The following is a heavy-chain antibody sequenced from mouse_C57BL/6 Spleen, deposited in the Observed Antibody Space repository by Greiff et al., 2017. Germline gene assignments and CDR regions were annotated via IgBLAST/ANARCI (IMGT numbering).Heavy chain of an antibody. J-gene: IGHJ3*01. CDR3: ARSSGTWFAY. CDR2: IDPEDGET. D-gene: IGHD4-1*01. V-gene: IGHV14-2*01. Sequence: EVQLQQSGAELVKPGASVKLSCTASGFNIKDYYMHWVKQRTEQGLEWIGWIDPEDGETKYAPQFQGKATITADTSSNTAYLQLSSLTSEDTAVYYCARSSGTWFAYWGQGTLVTVSA. CDR1: GFNIKDYY.